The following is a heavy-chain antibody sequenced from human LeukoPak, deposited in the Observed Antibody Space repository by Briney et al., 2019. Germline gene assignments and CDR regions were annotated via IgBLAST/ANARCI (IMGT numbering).Heavy chain of an antibody. J-gene: IGHJ2*01. CDR1: GGSFSGYY. CDR2: INHSGST. D-gene: IGHD3-3*01. CDR3: ARKPINYDFWSGYSNWYFDL. Sequence: PSETLSLTCAVYGGSFSGYYWSWIRQPPGKGLEWIGEINHSGSTNYNPSLKSRVTISVDTSKNQFSLKLSSVTAADTAVYYCARKPINYDFWSGYSNWYFDLWGRGTLVTVSS. V-gene: IGHV4-34*01.